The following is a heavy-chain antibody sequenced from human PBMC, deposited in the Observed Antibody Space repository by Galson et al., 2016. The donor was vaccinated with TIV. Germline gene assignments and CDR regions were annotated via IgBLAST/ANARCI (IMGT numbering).Heavy chain of an antibody. D-gene: IGHD2-21*02. V-gene: IGHV4-59*01. J-gene: IGHJ4*02. CDR1: GGSISSYH. CDR2: IYYTGST. CDR3: ARDSVTYPRTLEY. Sequence: ETLSLTCTVPGGSISSYHWTWIRQPPGKGLEWIGYIYYTGSTTYIPSLKSRVTISLDTSKTHFSLKLTSVTAADTAVYYCARDSVTYPRTLEYWGQGTLVTVSS.